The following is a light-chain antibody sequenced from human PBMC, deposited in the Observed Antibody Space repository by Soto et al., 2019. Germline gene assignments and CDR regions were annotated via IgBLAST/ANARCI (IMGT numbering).Light chain of an antibody. CDR1: QSVSSD. CDR2: GTF. CDR3: QQYNNWPRT. J-gene: IGKJ4*02. Sequence: EIVLTQSPATLSVSPGERATLSCRASQSVSSDLAWYQQKPGQAPRLVIYGTFTRATGIPARISGSGSGTEFTLTISSLQSEDFAVYYCQQYNNWPRTFGEGTKVDIK. V-gene: IGKV3D-15*01.